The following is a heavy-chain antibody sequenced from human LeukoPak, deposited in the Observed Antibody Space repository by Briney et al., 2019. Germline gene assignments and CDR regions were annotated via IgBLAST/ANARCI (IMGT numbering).Heavy chain of an antibody. CDR3: ARSEEYCSGGSCYSSNFDY. D-gene: IGHD2-15*01. CDR2: IYYSGST. J-gene: IGHJ4*02. Sequence: SETLSLTCTVSGGSISSYYWSWIRQPPGKGLEWIGYIYYSGSTNYNPSLKSRVTISVDTSKNQFSLKLSSVTAADTAVYYCARSEEYCSGGSCYSSNFDYWGQGTLVTVSS. V-gene: IGHV4-59*01. CDR1: GGSISSYY.